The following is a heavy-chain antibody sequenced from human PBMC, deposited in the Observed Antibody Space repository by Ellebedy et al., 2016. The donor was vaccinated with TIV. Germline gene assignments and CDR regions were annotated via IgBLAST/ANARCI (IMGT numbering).Heavy chain of an antibody. CDR2: INSDGTYT. CDR1: GFTFNDYW. V-gene: IGHV3-74*01. CDR3: VRDARTHGFDV. J-gene: IGHJ3*01. Sequence: GESLKISCAASGFTFNDYWMHCVRQAPGKGLVWVSRINSDGTYTSHADSVKGRFSISRDNAKNTLFLQMDSLRVEDQALYYCVRDARTHGFDVWGQGTAVTVSS.